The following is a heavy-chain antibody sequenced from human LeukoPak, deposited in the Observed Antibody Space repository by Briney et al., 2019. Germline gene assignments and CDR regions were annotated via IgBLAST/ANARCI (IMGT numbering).Heavy chain of an antibody. Sequence: GGSLRLSCAASGFTINNYGIHWVRQAPGKGLEWVAVMSYDESKNKYVDSVEGRFTLSRDNSKNTVYLQMNSLRVEDTAVYYCATDRSGSSAGSWACWGQGTLVAVSS. CDR2: MSYDESKN. V-gene: IGHV3-30*03. J-gene: IGHJ4*02. D-gene: IGHD6-13*01. CDR3: ATDRSGSSAGSWAC. CDR1: GFTINNYG.